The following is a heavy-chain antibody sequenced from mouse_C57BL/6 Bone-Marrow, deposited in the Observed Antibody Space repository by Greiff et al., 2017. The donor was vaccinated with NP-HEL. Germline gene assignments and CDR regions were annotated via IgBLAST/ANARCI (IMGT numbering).Heavy chain of an antibody. J-gene: IGHJ4*01. V-gene: IGHV1-5*01. D-gene: IGHD3-2*02. CDR3: TRGAQATPYAMDY. CDR1: GYTFTSYW. Sequence: EVHLVESGTVLARPGASVKMSCKTSGYTFTSYWMHWVKQRPGQGLEWIGAIYPGNSDTSYNQKFKGKAKLTAVTSASTAYMELSSLTNEDSAVYYCTRGAQATPYAMDYWGQGTSVTVSS. CDR2: IYPGNSDT.